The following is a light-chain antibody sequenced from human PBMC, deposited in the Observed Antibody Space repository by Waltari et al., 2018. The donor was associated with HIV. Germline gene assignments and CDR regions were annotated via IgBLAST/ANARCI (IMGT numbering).Light chain of an antibody. J-gene: IGKJ1*01. CDR3: QQYGSSPWT. V-gene: IGKV3-20*01. CDR1: QSVSSSY. Sequence: EIVLTQSPGTLSLSPGERATLSCRASQSVSSSYLAWYQQKPGQAPMLLIYGASSSATGSPDRFSGSGSGTDFTLTISRLEPEDFAVYYCQQYGSSPWTFGQGTKVEIK. CDR2: GAS.